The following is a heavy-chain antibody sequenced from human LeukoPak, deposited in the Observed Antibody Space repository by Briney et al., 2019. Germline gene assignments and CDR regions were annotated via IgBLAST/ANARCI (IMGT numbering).Heavy chain of an antibody. D-gene: IGHD6-13*01. CDR1: GFTFSSYE. V-gene: IGHV3-48*03. CDR3: ASSPITAPGTLDV. J-gene: IGHJ6*04. CDR2: ISSSGDSI. Sequence: GGSLRLSCAASGFTFSSYEMNWVRQAPGKGLEWVSYISSSGDSIYYADSVKGRFTISRDNAKNSLYLQMNSLRAEDTAVYYCASSPITAPGTLDVWGKGTTVTISS.